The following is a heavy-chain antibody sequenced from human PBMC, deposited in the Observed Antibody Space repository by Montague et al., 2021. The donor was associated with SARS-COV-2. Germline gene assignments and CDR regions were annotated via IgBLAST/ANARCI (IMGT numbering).Heavy chain of an antibody. V-gene: IGHV6-1*01. CDR1: GDSVSSNTAT. J-gene: IGHJ3*02. CDR2: TYYRSKWYH. D-gene: IGHD2-15*01. Sequence: CAISGDSVSSNTATWNWTRRSPSRGLEWLGRTYYRSKWYHDYAISLKSRITINPDTSKNQFSLQLSSVAPVDTAVFYCARTTTRMLYPENAFDIWGQGTMVTVSS. CDR3: ARTTTRMLYPENAFDI.